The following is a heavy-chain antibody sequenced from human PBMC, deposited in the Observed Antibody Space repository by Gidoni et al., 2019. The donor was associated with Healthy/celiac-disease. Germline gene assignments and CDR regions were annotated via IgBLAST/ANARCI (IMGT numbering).Heavy chain of an antibody. J-gene: IGHJ5*02. CDR1: GFTFSSYA. CDR2: ISGSGGST. D-gene: IGHD3-3*01. Sequence: EVQLLESGGGLVQPGGSLRLSCAASGFTFSSYAMSWVRQAPGKGLEWVSAISGSGGSTYYADSVKGRFTISRDNSKNTLYLQMNSLRAEDTAVYYCAKSYYDFWSGRGNWFDHWGQGTLVTVSS. CDR3: AKSYYDFWSGRGNWFDH. V-gene: IGHV3-23*01.